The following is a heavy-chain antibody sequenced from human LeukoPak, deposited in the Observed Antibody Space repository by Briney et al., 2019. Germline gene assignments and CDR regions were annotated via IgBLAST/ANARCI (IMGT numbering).Heavy chain of an antibody. D-gene: IGHD3-22*01. Sequence: SETLSLTCTVSGGSISSSSYYWGWIRQPPGKGLEWIGSIYYSGSTYYNPSLKSRVTISVDTSKNQFSLKLSSVTAADTAVYYCAREPYYYDSSGYSPVGWFDPWGQGTLVTVSS. CDR2: IYYSGST. J-gene: IGHJ5*02. CDR3: AREPYYYDSSGYSPVGWFDP. V-gene: IGHV4-39*02. CDR1: GGSISSSSYY.